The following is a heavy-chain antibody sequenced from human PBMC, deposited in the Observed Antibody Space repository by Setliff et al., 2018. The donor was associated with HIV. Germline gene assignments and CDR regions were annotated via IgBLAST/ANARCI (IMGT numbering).Heavy chain of an antibody. Sequence: PSETLSLTCAVYGGSFSGYYWSWVRQPPGKGLEWVSYISSSSSTISYADSVKGRFTIARDHAKSSLYLQMNSLRAEDTAVYYCARDGGYSGYDWNYYYMDVWGKGTTVTVSS. J-gene: IGHJ6*03. CDR2: ISSSSSTI. D-gene: IGHD5-12*01. CDR3: ARDGGYSGYDWNYYYMDV. V-gene: IGHV3-48*01. CDR1: GGSFSGYY.